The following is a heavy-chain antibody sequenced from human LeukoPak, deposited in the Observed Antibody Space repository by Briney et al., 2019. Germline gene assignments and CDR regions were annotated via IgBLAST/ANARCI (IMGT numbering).Heavy chain of an antibody. D-gene: IGHD3-22*01. CDR3: AKVLIPDSYYDSSGAHDAFDI. Sequence: GGSLRLSCAASGFTFSDYYMSWIRQAPGKGLEWLSSISSSSRYINYADSVKGRFTISRDNAKNSLYLQMNSLRAEDTAVYYCAKVLIPDSYYDSSGAHDAFDIWGQGTMVTVSS. CDR2: ISSSSRYI. V-gene: IGHV3-11*06. J-gene: IGHJ3*02. CDR1: GFTFSDYY.